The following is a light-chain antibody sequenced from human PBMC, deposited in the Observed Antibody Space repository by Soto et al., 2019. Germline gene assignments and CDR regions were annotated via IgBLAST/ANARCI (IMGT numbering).Light chain of an antibody. CDR3: CSYSGSGAPVV. Sequence: QSALTQPASVSGSPGQSITISCTGTSTDVGSYNLVSWYQQHPGKVPKLMIFDCNKRPSGVSNRFSGSKSGNTASLTISGLQTEDEAEYYCCSYSGSGAPVVFGGGTQLTVL. CDR2: DCN. CDR1: STDVGSYNL. V-gene: IGLV2-23*01. J-gene: IGLJ2*01.